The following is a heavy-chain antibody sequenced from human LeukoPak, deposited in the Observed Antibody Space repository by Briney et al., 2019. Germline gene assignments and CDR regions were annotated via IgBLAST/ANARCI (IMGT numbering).Heavy chain of an antibody. CDR2: LDTDGSNT. Sequence: GGSLRLSCAASGCTFSSYWMHWVRQGPGKGLVWVSRLDTDGSNTNYADSVRGRFTISRDNAKNTLYLQMNSLRVEDTAVYYCARSPGGYFDLWGRGILVTVSS. CDR1: GCTFSSYW. V-gene: IGHV3-74*01. D-gene: IGHD3-10*01. CDR3: ARSPGGYFDL. J-gene: IGHJ2*01.